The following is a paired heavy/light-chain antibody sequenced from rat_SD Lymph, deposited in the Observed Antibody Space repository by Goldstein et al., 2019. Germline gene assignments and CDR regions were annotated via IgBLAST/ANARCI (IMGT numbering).Light chain of an antibody. CDR2: GAS. CDR1: QSVGIN. J-gene: IGKJ2-2*01. Sequence: ETVMTQSPTSMSTSIGERVTLNCKASQSVGINVDWYQQTPGQSPKLLIYGASNRHTGVPDRFTGSGFGRDFTLTISNMEAEDLAVYYCLQYGSMDTFGAGTKLELK. CDR3: LQYGSMDT. V-gene: IGKV6S8*01.
Heavy chain of an antibody. CDR3: ARFPY. J-gene: IGHJ2*01. CDR1: GFTFSNYG. Sequence: EVQLVESGGGLVQPGRSLKLSCVASGFTFSNYGMNWIRQAPGKGLEWVAYISSGSSYIYYAETVKGRFTISRDNAKNTLYLQMTSLRSEDTALYYCARFPYWGQGVMVTVSS. V-gene: IGHV5-34*01. CDR2: ISSGSSYI. D-gene: IGHD3-8*01.